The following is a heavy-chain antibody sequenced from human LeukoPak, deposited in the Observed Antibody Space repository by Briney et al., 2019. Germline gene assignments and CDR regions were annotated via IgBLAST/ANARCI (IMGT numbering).Heavy chain of an antibody. CDR1: GFTFSSFW. CDR3: ARDLDHRGELWFSYYYYMDV. V-gene: IGHV3-30*03. CDR2: ISYDGSNK. J-gene: IGHJ6*03. Sequence: GGSLRLSCAASGFTFSSFWMSWVRQAPGKGLEWVAVISYDGSNKYYADSVKGRFTISRDNSKNTLYLQMNSLRAEDTAVYYCARDLDHRGELWFSYYYYMDVWGKGTTVTVSS. D-gene: IGHD5-18*01.